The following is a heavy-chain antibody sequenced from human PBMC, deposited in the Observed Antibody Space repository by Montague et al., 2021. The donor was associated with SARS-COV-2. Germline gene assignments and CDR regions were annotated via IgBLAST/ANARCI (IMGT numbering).Heavy chain of an antibody. V-gene: IGHV4-39*01. D-gene: IGHD3-10*01. CDR2: SYYGGTT. J-gene: IGHJ3*02. Sequence: SETLSLTCTVSGDSFNSPKYYCAWIRQPPGKGLEWIGSSYYGGTTYDSPSLRSQVTMSVDTSKTQFSLKMNSVTAADTAVYYCARGSYGSGSYHAFDIWSQGTVVAVSS. CDR1: GDSFNSPKYY. CDR3: ARGSYGSGSYHAFDI.